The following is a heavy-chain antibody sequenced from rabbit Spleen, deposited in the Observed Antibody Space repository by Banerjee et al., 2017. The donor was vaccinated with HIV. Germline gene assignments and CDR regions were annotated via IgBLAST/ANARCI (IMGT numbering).Heavy chain of an antibody. CDR1: GVSFSSNHY. J-gene: IGHJ6*01. Sequence: QSLEESGGDLVKPGASLTLTCTASGVSFSSNHYMCWVRQAPGKGLEWIACIEGGSSAFSYFASWAKGRFTISKTSSTTVTLQMTSLTAADTATYFCARDSGSSFSSYGMDLWGQCTLVTVS. CDR3: ARDSGSSFSSYGMDL. V-gene: IGHV1S40*01. CDR2: IEGGSSAFS. D-gene: IGHD8-1*01.